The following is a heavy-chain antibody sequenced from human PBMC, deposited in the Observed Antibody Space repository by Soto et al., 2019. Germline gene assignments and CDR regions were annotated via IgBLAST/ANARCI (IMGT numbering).Heavy chain of an antibody. Sequence: QLQLQESGPGLVKPSETLSLTCTVSGGSISSSSYYWGWIRQPPGKGLEWIGSIYYSGSTYYNPSPKSRVSICVDTSKNQFSLKLSSVTAADTAVYYCATLWFGDSPYWGQGTLVTVSS. CDR1: GGSISSSSYY. CDR2: IYYSGST. V-gene: IGHV4-39*01. J-gene: IGHJ4*02. D-gene: IGHD3-10*01. CDR3: ATLWFGDSPY.